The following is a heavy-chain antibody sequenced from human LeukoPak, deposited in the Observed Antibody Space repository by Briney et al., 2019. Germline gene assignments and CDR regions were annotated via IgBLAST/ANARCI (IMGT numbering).Heavy chain of an antibody. Sequence: GGSLRLSCAASGFTVSSNYMSWVRQAPGKGLEWVAVISYDGSNKYYADSVKGRFTISRDDSKNTLYLQMNSLRAEDTAVYYCARERFGELSKVVKGTRYYYGMAVWGQGTTVTVSS. J-gene: IGHJ6*02. CDR3: ARERFGELSKVVKGTRYYYGMAV. D-gene: IGHD3-10*01. CDR1: GFTVSSNY. CDR2: ISYDGSNK. V-gene: IGHV3-30-3*01.